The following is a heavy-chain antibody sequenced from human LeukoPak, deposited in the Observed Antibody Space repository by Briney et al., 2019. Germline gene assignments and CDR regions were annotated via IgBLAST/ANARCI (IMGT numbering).Heavy chain of an antibody. CDR2: IYYSGST. CDR1: GGSISSGGYY. V-gene: IGHV4-31*03. D-gene: IGHD5-24*01. CDR3: ARDRDGYNLDS. Sequence: NSSETLSLTCTVSGGSISSGGYYWTWIRQPPGKGLEWIGHIYYSGSTYYNPSLKSRVSISVDTSKNQFSLKLNSVTAADTAVYYCARDRDGYNLDSWGQGTLVTVSS. J-gene: IGHJ5*01.